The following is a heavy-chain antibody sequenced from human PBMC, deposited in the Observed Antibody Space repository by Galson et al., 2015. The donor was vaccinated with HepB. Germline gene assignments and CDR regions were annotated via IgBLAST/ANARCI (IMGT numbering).Heavy chain of an antibody. CDR1: GYSISSSNW. CDR2: IYYSGST. D-gene: IGHD6-13*01. CDR3: ARNSGSSWYGGWFDP. V-gene: IGHV4-28*01. J-gene: IGHJ5*02. Sequence: SETLSLTCAVSGYSISSSNWWGWIRQPPGKGLEWIGYIYYSGSTYYNPSLKSRVTMSVDTSKNQFSLKLSSVTAVDTAVYYCARNSGSSWYGGWFDPWGQGTLVTVSS.